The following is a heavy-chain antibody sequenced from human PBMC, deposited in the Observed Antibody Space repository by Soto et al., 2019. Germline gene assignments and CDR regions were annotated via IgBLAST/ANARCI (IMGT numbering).Heavy chain of an antibody. D-gene: IGHD2-15*01. V-gene: IGHV3-48*01. CDR1: GFTFSSYS. CDR2: ISSSSSTI. Sequence: GGSLRLSCAASGFTFSSYSMNWVRQAPGKGLEWVSYISSSSSTIYYADSVKGRFTISRDNAKNSLYLQMNSLRAEDTAVYYCARADCSGGSCYWYFDLWGRGTLVTVSS. J-gene: IGHJ2*01. CDR3: ARADCSGGSCYWYFDL.